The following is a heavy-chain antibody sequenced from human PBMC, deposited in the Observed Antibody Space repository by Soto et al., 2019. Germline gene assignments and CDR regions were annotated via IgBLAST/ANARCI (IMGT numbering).Heavy chain of an antibody. CDR2: IIPILGIA. D-gene: IGHD5-12*01. J-gene: IGHJ4*02. CDR1: GGTFSSYT. CDR3: ARDPDVGSGYDYFDY. Sequence: QVQLVQSGAEVKKPGSSVKVSCKASGGTFSSYTISWVRQAPGQGLEWMGRIIPILGIANYAQKFQGRVTITAEKSTSTAYMELSSLRSEDTAVYYCARDPDVGSGYDYFDYWGQGTLVTACS. V-gene: IGHV1-69*08.